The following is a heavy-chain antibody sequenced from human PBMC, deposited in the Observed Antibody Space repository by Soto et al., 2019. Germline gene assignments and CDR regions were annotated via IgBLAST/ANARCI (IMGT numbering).Heavy chain of an antibody. J-gene: IGHJ3*02. Sequence: EVQLVESGGGLVKPGGSLRLSCAASGFTFSSYSMNWVRQAPRKGLEWVSTITTRSTSIYYADSVKVRFTISRDNAKNSLYLQMNSLRVEDPAVYYCARVQWLASHIWGQGTMVTVSS. V-gene: IGHV3-21*01. CDR3: ARVQWLASHI. D-gene: IGHD6-19*01. CDR1: GFTFSSYS. CDR2: ITTRSTSI.